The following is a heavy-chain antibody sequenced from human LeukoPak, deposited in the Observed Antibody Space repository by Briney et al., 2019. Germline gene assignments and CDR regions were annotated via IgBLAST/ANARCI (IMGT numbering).Heavy chain of an antibody. CDR2: IYNSGST. J-gene: IGHJ5*02. Sequence: SETLSLTCTGSGGSISSYYWSWIRQPPGRGLEWIGYIYNSGSTNYNPSLKSRVTISVDTSKNQFSLKLSSVTAADTAVYYCARQRGYPYYDILTVSSGNWFDPWGQGTLVTVSS. CDR1: GGSISSYY. D-gene: IGHD3-9*01. CDR3: ARQRGYPYYDILTVSSGNWFDP. V-gene: IGHV4-59*08.